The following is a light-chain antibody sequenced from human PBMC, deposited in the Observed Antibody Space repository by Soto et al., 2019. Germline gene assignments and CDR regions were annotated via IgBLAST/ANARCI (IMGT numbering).Light chain of an antibody. V-gene: IGKV1-5*03. CDR1: QSVSSG. CDR2: KAS. Sequence: IQMTQSPSTLSASLGDRVTITCGASQSVSSGLAWYQQKPGKAPKLLIYKASSLESGVPSRFRGSGSGTEFTLAISSLQPDDFATYYCQQYNSYSSTFGQGTKVDIK. CDR3: QQYNSYSST. J-gene: IGKJ1*01.